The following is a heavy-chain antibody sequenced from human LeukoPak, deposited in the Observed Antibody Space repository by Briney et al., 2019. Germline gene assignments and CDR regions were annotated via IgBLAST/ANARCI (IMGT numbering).Heavy chain of an antibody. V-gene: IGHV3-64*01. D-gene: IGHD3-10*01. Sequence: GGSLRLSCAASGFTFSSYAMHWVRQAPGKGLEYVSAISSNGGGTYYANSVKGRFTISRDNSKNTLYLQMGSLRAEDTAVYYCARGFIREWELFSSWFDPWGQGTLVTVSS. CDR2: ISSNGGGT. CDR1: GFTFSSYA. CDR3: ARGFIREWELFSSWFDP. J-gene: IGHJ5*02.